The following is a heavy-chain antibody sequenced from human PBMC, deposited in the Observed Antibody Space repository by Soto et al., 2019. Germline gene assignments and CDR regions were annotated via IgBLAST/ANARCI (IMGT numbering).Heavy chain of an antibody. J-gene: IGHJ5*02. Sequence: GGSLRLSCAASGFTFCSYSMNWVRQAPGKGLEWVSSISSSSSYIYYADSVKGRFTISRDNAKNSLYLQMNSLRAEDTAVYYCAREGKFIQRAWFDTWGQGTLVTLSS. CDR3: AREGKFIQRAWFDT. CDR1: GFTFCSYS. V-gene: IGHV3-21*01. CDR2: ISSSSSYI. D-gene: IGHD2-2*01.